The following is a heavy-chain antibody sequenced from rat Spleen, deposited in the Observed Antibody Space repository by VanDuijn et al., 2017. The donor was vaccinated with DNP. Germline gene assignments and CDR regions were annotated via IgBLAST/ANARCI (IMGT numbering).Heavy chain of an antibody. Sequence: EVQLVESGGGLVQPGNSLKLSCAASGFTFSDYAMAWVRQAPTKGLEWVASITSSGGSTYYPDSVKGRFTISRDNARSILYLQMNSLRSEDTATYYCARRGYNNAWYFDFWGPGTMVTVSS. CDR2: ITSSGGST. V-gene: IGHV5S23*01. D-gene: IGHD1-10*01. CDR1: GFTFSDYA. J-gene: IGHJ1*01. CDR3: ARRGYNNAWYFDF.